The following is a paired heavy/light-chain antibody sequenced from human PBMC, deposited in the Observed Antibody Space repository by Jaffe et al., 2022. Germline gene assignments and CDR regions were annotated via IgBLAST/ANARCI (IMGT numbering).Heavy chain of an antibody. CDR3: ARGPDYGDPDGAKYYFDY. CDR2: ISSSGRTI. J-gene: IGHJ4*02. CDR1: GFTFSSYE. D-gene: IGHD4-17*01. Sequence: EVQLVESGGGLVQPGGSLRLSCAASGFTFSSYEMNWVRQAPGKGLEWISYISSSGRTIYFADSVKGRFTISRDNAKNSLYLQMNSLRAEDTAVYYCARGPDYGDPDGAKYYFDYWGQGTLVTVSS. V-gene: IGHV3-48*03.
Light chain of an antibody. CDR1: SLRSYY. V-gene: IGLV3-19*01. Sequence: SSELTQDPAVSVALGQTVRITCQGDSLRSYYASWHQQRPGQAPVLVMYGKNNRPSGIPDRFSGSSSGNTASLTITGAQAEDEADYYCNSRDRSGNHFVFGTGTKVSVL. J-gene: IGLJ1*01. CDR3: NSRDRSGNHFV. CDR2: GKN.